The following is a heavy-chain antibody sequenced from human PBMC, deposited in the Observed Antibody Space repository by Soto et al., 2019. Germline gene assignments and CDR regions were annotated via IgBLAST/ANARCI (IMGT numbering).Heavy chain of an antibody. Sequence: PGESLKISCTGSGYSFSTYWIARVRQTPGKGLECMGIIYPGDSDTRYNPSFQGQVTISADKSISTAYLQWDSLKASDTAMYFCARHGSIAGRRNWFDPWGQGTLVTVSS. CDR1: GYSFSTYW. CDR3: ARHGSIAGRRNWFDP. J-gene: IGHJ5*02. D-gene: IGHD2-21*01. CDR2: IYPGDSDT. V-gene: IGHV5-51*01.